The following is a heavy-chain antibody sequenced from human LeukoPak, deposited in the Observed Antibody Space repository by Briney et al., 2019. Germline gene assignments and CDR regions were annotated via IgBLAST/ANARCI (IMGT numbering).Heavy chain of an antibody. D-gene: IGHD2-2*02. CDR3: AREGTDWVSLATPGDY. CDR2: ISYDGSNK. CDR1: GFTFSSYA. J-gene: IGHJ4*02. Sequence: AGGSLRLSCAASGFTFSSYAMHWVRQAPGKGLEWVAVISYDGSNKYYADSVKGRFTISRDNSKNTLYLQMNSLRAEDTAVYYCAREGTDWVSLATPGDYWGQGTLVTVSS. V-gene: IGHV3-30*04.